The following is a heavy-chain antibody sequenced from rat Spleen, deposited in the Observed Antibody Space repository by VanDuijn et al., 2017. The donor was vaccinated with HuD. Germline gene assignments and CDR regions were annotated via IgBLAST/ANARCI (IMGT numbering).Heavy chain of an antibody. CDR3: AKDTAAISTSYFDY. CDR2: ISYDGGNT. CDR1: GFTFSSFA. Sequence: EVQLVESGGGLVQPGRSMKLSCAASGFTFSSFAMAWVRQAPTKGLEWVASISYDGGNTYYRDSVKGRFTISRDNAKSSLYLQMDSLRSEDTSTYYCAKDTAAISTSYFDYWGQGVMVTVSS. V-gene: IGHV5-20*01. J-gene: IGHJ2*01. D-gene: IGHD1-2*01.